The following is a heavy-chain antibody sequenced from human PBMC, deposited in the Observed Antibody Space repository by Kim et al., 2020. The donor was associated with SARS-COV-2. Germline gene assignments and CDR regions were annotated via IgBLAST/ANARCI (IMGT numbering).Heavy chain of an antibody. V-gene: IGHV1-18*04. CDR2: ISAYNGNT. Sequence: ASVKVSCKASGYTFTSYGISWVRQAPGQGLEWMGWISAYNGNTNYAQKLQGRVTMTTDTSTSTAYMELRSLRSDDTAVYYCARAYSSSWYRVLDPWSDGSLPFDYWGQGTLVTVSS. J-gene: IGHJ4*02. CDR1: GYTFTSYG. D-gene: IGHD6-13*01. CDR3: ARAYSSSWYRVLDPWSDGSLPFDY.